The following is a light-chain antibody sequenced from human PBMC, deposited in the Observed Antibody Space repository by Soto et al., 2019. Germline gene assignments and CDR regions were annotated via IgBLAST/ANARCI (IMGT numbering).Light chain of an antibody. CDR1: SSDVGSYNL. Sequence: SVLTPPASVSGSPGHSITISCPGTSSDVGSYNLVSWDQQHPGKAPKLMIYDGSKRPSGGSKRFAVSKSVNTARLTISVAQAEDEADYYCCSYAGSSTSSYVFGTGTKVTVL. V-gene: IGLV2-23*01. CDR3: CSYAGSSTSSYV. CDR2: DGS. J-gene: IGLJ1*01.